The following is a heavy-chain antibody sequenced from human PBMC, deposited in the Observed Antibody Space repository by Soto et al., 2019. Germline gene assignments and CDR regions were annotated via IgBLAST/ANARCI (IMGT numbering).Heavy chain of an antibody. CDR2: ITYSGST. CDR1: GGSLSSGDYY. D-gene: IGHD5-18*01. Sequence: SETLSLTCIVSGGSLSSGDYYWSWLRQHTGKGLEWIGYITYSGSTYYNPSLKSRVTISIDTSNNQFSLKLNSVTAADTAVYSSETEHCVDKARLDTWGQGTLVTVSS. V-gene: IGHV4-31*03. J-gene: IGHJ5*02. CDR3: ETEHCVDKARLDT.